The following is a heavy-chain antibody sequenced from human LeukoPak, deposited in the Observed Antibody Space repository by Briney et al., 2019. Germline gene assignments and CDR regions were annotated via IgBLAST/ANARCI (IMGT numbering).Heavy chain of an antibody. CDR2: IKSKTDGGTT. J-gene: IGHJ4*02. V-gene: IGHV3-15*01. CDR3: TTDGYSGYDYGDSYFDY. Sequence: GGSLGLSGEASGFTFSNAWMSWVRQAPGKGLEWVGRIKSKTDGGTTDYAAPVKGRFTISRDDSKNTLYLQMNSLKTEDTAVYYCTTDGYSGYDYGDSYFDYWGQGTLVTVSS. D-gene: IGHD5-12*01. CDR1: GFTFSNAW.